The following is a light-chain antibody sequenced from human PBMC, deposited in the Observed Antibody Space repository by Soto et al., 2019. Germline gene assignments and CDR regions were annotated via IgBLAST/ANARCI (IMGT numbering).Light chain of an antibody. CDR3: SSYTGSNILYV. CDR2: EVS. Sequence: QSALTQPASVSGSPGQSITISCTGTSNDVGGYNYVSWYQHHPGKAPKLMIYEVSDRPSGVSNRFSGSKSGNTASLTISGLQAEDEADYYCSSYTGSNILYVFGTGTKVTVL. V-gene: IGLV2-14*01. J-gene: IGLJ1*01. CDR1: SNDVGGYNY.